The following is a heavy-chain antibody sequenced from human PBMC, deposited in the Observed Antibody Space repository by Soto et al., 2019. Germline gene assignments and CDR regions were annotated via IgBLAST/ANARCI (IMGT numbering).Heavy chain of an antibody. J-gene: IGHJ6*02. Sequence: QVQLVESGGGVVQPGRSLRLSCAASGFTFSSYGMHWVSQAPGKGLEWVAVIWYDGSNKYYADSVKGRFTISRDNSKNTLYLQMNSLRAEDTAVYYCARAHQFCSSTSCWLNGMYVWGQGTTVTVSS. CDR2: IWYDGSNK. CDR3: ARAHQFCSSTSCWLNGMYV. CDR1: GFTFSSYG. D-gene: IGHD2-2*01. V-gene: IGHV3-33*01.